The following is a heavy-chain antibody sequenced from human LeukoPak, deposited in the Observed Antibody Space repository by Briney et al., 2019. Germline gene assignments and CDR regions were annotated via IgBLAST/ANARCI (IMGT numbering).Heavy chain of an antibody. CDR2: ITRSSTTI. Sequence: GGSLRLSCAASGFTFSSYAMSWVRQAPGKGLEWVSYITRSSTTIYYADSAKGRFTISRDNAKNSLYLQMNSLRAEDTAVYYCARVSGSGQLFWGQGTLVTVSS. J-gene: IGHJ4*02. V-gene: IGHV3-48*01. CDR3: ARVSGSGQLF. D-gene: IGHD6-19*01. CDR1: GFTFSSYA.